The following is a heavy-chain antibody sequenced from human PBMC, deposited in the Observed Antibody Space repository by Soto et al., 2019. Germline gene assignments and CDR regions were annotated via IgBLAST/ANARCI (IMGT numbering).Heavy chain of an antibody. CDR1: GGSISSGGYY. CDR3: ARERRITMVRGVIPDY. Sequence: TLSLTCIVSGGSISSGGYYWSWIRQHPGKGLEWIGYIYYSGSTYYNPSLKSRVTISVDTSKNQFSLKLSSVTAADTAVYYCARERRITMVRGVIPDYWGPGTLVPVTS. CDR2: IYYSGST. D-gene: IGHD3-10*01. J-gene: IGHJ4*02. V-gene: IGHV4-31*03.